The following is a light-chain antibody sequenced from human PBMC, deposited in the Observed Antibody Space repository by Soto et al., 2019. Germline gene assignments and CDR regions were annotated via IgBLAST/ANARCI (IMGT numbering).Light chain of an antibody. V-gene: IGLV2-8*01. CDR2: EVS. CDR3: SSYVGNNNHHA. J-gene: IGLJ1*01. CDR1: SSDVGFYDY. Sequence: QSVLTQPPSASGSPGQSVTVSCTGTSSDVGFYDYASWYQQHPGKAPKLIIYEVSKRPSGVPDRFSGSKSGNSASLTVSGLQAEDEADYYCSSYVGNNNHHAFGTGTKVTV.